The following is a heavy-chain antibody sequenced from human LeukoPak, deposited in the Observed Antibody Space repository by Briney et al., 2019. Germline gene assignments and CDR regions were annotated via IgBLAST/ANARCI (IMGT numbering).Heavy chain of an antibody. CDR2: IRYDGSNK. CDR3: AREKNDLVLTSYYFDY. CDR1: GFTFSSYG. D-gene: IGHD5-12*01. Sequence: PGGSLRLSCAASGFTFSSYGMHWVRQTPGKGLERVAFIRYDGSNKYYADSVKGRFTISRDNSKNTLYPQMNSLRAEDTAVYYCAREKNDLVLTSYYFDYWGQGTLVTVSS. V-gene: IGHV3-30*02. J-gene: IGHJ4*02.